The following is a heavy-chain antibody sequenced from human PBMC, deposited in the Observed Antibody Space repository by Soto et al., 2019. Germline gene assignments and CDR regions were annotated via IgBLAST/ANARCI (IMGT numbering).Heavy chain of an antibody. CDR3: ARDRNWKGYYGMDV. CDR2: IFYSGNT. J-gene: IGHJ6*02. V-gene: IGHV4-39*07. D-gene: IGHD1-1*01. Sequence: SXTLSLTCTVSGGSMSSSSYYWGWIRQPPGKGLEWIGSIFYSGNTNYNPSLKSRVTISVDTSKNQFSLKLSSVTAADTAVYYCARDRNWKGYYGMDVWGQGTTVTVSS. CDR1: GGSMSSSSYY.